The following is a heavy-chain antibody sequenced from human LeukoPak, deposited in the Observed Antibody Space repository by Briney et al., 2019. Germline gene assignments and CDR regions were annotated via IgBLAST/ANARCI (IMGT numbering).Heavy chain of an antibody. CDR1: GFIFSSYG. J-gene: IGHJ4*02. V-gene: IGHV3-30*02. CDR3: ARVFIGDYGDYQFDY. Sequence: GGSLRLSCVAPGFIFSSYGMHWVRQAPGKGLEWVAYIQYDGSNKQYADSVKGRFTISRDSSKNTLYLQMNSLRAEDTAVYYCARVFIGDYGDYQFDYWGQGTLVTVSS. CDR2: IQYDGSNK. D-gene: IGHD4-17*01.